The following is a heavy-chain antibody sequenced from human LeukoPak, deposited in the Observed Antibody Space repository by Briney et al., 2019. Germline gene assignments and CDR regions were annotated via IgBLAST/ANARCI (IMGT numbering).Heavy chain of an antibody. CDR1: DYTFSRYG. Sequence: ASVKVSCKASDYTFSRYGISWVRQAPGQGLEGMGWISAYNGNTKHAQKLQDRVTMTTDTSTSTAYMELRSLRSDDTAVYYCARTYSYDSRDLDYWGRGTLVTVSS. CDR2: ISAYNGNT. D-gene: IGHD3-22*01. V-gene: IGHV1-18*04. CDR3: ARTYSYDSRDLDY. J-gene: IGHJ4*02.